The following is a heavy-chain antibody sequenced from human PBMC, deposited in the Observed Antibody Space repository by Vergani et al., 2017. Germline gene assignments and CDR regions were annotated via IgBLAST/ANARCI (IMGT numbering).Heavy chain of an antibody. CDR3: ARSTGRRDGYNWEQYYFDY. D-gene: IGHD5-24*01. J-gene: IGHJ4*02. CDR2: TYTSGST. Sequence: QVQLQESGPGLVKPSQTLSLTCTVSGGSISSGSYYWSWIRQPAGKGREWIGRTYTSGSTNYNPSLKSRVTISVDTSKNQFSLKLSSVTAADTAVYYCARSTGRRDGYNWEQYYFDYWGQGTLVTVSS. CDR1: GGSISSGSYY. V-gene: IGHV4-61*02.